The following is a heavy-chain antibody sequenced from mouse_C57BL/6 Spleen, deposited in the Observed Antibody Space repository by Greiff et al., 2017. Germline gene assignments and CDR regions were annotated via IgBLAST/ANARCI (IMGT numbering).Heavy chain of an antibody. CDR3: ARRDWDWYFDV. CDR2: IDPNSGGT. Sequence: QVQLQQPGAELVKPGASVKLSCKASGYTFTRYWMHWVKQRPGRGLEWIGRIDPNSGGTKYNEKFKSKATLTVDKPSSTAYMQLSSLTSEDSAVYYCARRDWDWYFDVWGTGTTVTVSS. V-gene: IGHV1-72*01. D-gene: IGHD4-1*01. CDR1: GYTFTRYW. J-gene: IGHJ1*03.